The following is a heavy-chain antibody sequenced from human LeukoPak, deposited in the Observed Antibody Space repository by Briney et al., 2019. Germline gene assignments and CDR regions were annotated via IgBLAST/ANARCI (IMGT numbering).Heavy chain of an antibody. D-gene: IGHD2-15*01. V-gene: IGHV3-30*02. J-gene: IGHJ4*02. CDR1: GFTFDDYA. CDR3: AKGVCGGSCYFDY. Sequence: GRSLRLSCAASGFTFDDYAMHWVRQAPGKGLEWVAFIRSDGSNKNYADSVKGRFTISRDNSKNTLYLQMNSLRAEDTAVYYCAKGVCGGSCYFDYWGQGTLVTVSS. CDR2: IRSDGSNK.